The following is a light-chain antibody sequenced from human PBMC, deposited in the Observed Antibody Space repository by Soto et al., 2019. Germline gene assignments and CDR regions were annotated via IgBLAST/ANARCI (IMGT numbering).Light chain of an antibody. Sequence: SSLTQPSSVSVSPGQSITISCTGTSSDVGLYDYVSWYQQHPGKAPQLMIYAVSNRPSGVSNRFSASKSGNTASLFIYGLQAEDEADYYCRSYKSDSSYVFGYGNKSPS. CDR3: RSYKSDSSYV. J-gene: IGLJ1*01. CDR1: SSDVGLYDY. V-gene: IGLV2-14*01. CDR2: AVS.